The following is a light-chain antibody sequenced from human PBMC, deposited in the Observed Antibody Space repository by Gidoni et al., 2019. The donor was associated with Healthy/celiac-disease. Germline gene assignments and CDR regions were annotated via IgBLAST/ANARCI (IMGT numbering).Light chain of an antibody. J-gene: IGLJ2*01. CDR2: DVS. Sequence: SITISCTGTSSDVGGYNYVSWYQQHPGKAPKLMIYDVSNRPSGVSNRFSGSKSGNTASLTISGLPAEDEADYYCSSYTSSSTPVVVFGGGTKLTVL. CDR3: SSYTSSSTPVVV. CDR1: SSDVGGYNY. V-gene: IGLV2-14*04.